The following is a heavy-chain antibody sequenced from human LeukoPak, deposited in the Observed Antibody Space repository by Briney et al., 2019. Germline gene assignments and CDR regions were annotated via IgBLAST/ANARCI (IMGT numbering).Heavy chain of an antibody. D-gene: IGHD3-22*01. CDR1: GFTFNNYA. CDR2: ISYDGSDK. Sequence: GGSLRLSCAASGFTFNNYAIHWVRQAPGKGLEWVALISYDGSDKYYADSVKGRFTISSDNSKNTLYLQMNSLRPGDTALYYCVRGRYYYDVSGYPDYWGQGTLVTVSS. CDR3: VRGRYYYDVSGYPDY. V-gene: IGHV3-30-3*01. J-gene: IGHJ4*02.